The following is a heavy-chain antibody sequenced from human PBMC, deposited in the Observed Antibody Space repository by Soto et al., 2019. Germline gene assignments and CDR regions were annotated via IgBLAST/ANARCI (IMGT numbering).Heavy chain of an antibody. V-gene: IGHV4-39*01. CDR3: ARSAYSNPYY. J-gene: IGHJ4*02. Sequence: SETLSLTCTVSGGSISSSSYYWGWIRQPPGKGLEWIGSIYYSGSTYYNPSLKSRVTISVDTSKNQFSLKLSSVTAADTAVYYCARSAYSNPYYWGQGTLVTVSS. CDR1: GGSISSSSYY. D-gene: IGHD4-4*01. CDR2: IYYSGST.